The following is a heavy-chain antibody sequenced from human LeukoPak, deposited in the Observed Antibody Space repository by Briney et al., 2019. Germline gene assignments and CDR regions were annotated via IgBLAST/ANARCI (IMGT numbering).Heavy chain of an antibody. J-gene: IGHJ6*02. D-gene: IGHD3-10*01. CDR1: GYTFTSYY. CDR2: TNPSGGST. V-gene: IGHV1-46*01. CDR3: ARDLPTMVRGNYYYYGMDV. Sequence: ASVKVSCKASGYTFTSYYMHWVRQAPGQGLEWMGITNPSGGSTSYAQKFQGRVTMTRDTSTSTVYMELSSLRSEDTAVYYCARDLPTMVRGNYYYYGMDVWGQGTTVTVSS.